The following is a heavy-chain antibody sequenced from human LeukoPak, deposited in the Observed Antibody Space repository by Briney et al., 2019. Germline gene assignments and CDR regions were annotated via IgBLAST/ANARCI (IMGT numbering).Heavy chain of an antibody. J-gene: IGHJ4*02. D-gene: IGHD3-22*01. CDR1: GYTFTSYG. CDR3: ARALSRYYDSSGY. Sequence: ASVKVSCKASGYTFTSYGISWVRQAPGQGLEWMGWISAYNGNTNYAQKFQGRVTMTRDTSISTAYMELSRLRSDDTAVYYCARALSRYYDSSGYWGQGTLVTVSS. CDR2: ISAYNGNT. V-gene: IGHV1-18*01.